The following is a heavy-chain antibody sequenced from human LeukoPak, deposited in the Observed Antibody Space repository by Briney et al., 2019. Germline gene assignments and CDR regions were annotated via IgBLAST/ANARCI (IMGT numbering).Heavy chain of an antibody. CDR1: GFTFSSYS. CDR2: IISSSSYI. Sequence: GGSLRLSCAASGFTFSSYSMNWVRQAPGKGLEWVSSIISSSSYIYYADSVKGRFTISRDNAKNSLNLQMNSLRAEDTAVYYCARVGGWFGELLCWGQGTLVTVSS. D-gene: IGHD3-10*01. J-gene: IGHJ4*02. V-gene: IGHV3-21*01. CDR3: ARVGGWFGELLC.